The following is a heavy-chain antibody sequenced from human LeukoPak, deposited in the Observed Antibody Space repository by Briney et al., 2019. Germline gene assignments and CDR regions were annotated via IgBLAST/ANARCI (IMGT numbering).Heavy chain of an antibody. CDR1: GYTFTSYD. Sequence: GASVKVSCKASGYTFTSYDINWVRQATGQGLEWMGWMNPNSGITGYAQKFQGRVTMTRNTSISTAYMELSSLRSEDTAVYYCARRPIKQSPRTFDPWGQGTLVTVSS. V-gene: IGHV1-8*01. J-gene: IGHJ5*02. CDR3: ARRPIKQSPRTFDP. CDR2: MNPNSGIT. D-gene: IGHD1-14*01.